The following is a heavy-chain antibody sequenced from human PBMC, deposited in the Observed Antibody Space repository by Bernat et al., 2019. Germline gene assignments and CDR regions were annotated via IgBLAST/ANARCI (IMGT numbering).Heavy chain of an antibody. J-gene: IGHJ5*02. CDR2: IWYDGSNK. Sequence: VQLVESEGGLVQPGGSLRLSCAASGFTFSSYWMSWVRQAPGKGLEWVAVIWYDGSNKYYADSVKGRFTISRDNSKNTLYLQMNSLRSEDTAVYYCARGGGYCSGGSCQGWFDPWGQGTLVTVSS. CDR1: GFTFSSYW. D-gene: IGHD2-15*01. CDR3: ARGGGYCSGGSCQGWFDP. V-gene: IGHV3-33*08.